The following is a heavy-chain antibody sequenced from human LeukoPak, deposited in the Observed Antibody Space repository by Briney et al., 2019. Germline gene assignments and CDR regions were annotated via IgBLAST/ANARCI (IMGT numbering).Heavy chain of an antibody. Sequence: GGSLRLSCAACGFTFSSYWMSWVRQAPGKGLEWVANIKQDGSEKYYVDSVKGRFTISRDNAKNSLYLQMNSLRAEDTAVYYCARERDYSNYNYYYMDVWGKGTTVTVSS. CDR3: ARERDYSNYNYYYMDV. CDR2: IKQDGSEK. D-gene: IGHD4-11*01. V-gene: IGHV3-7*01. J-gene: IGHJ6*03. CDR1: GFTFSSYW.